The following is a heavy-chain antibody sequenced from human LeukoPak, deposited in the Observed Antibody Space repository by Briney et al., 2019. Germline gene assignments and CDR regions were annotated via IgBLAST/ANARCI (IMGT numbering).Heavy chain of an antibody. CDR1: GFTFSSSA. D-gene: IGHD3-22*01. CDR3: AKGSGYPFEY. V-gene: IGHV3-23*01. Sequence: GGSLRLSCAASGFTFSSSAMRWVRQAPGKGLEWVSSVSASGGTTYYADSVKGRFTISRDNSKNTLYLQMNSLRAEDTALYYCAKGSGYPFEYWGQGTLVTVSS. CDR2: VSASGGTT. J-gene: IGHJ4*02.